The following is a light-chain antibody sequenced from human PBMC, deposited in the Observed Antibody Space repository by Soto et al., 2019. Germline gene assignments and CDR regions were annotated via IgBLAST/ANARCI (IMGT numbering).Light chain of an antibody. V-gene: IGKV3-15*01. Sequence: EIVMTQSPATLSVSSGERATLSCRASQSVSSNLAWYQQKPGQAPRLLIYGASTRATGIPARFSGSGSGTEFTLTISSLQSEDFAVYYCQQYNNWPPGTFGQGTKVEIK. CDR2: GAS. CDR3: QQYNNWPPGT. J-gene: IGKJ1*01. CDR1: QSVSSN.